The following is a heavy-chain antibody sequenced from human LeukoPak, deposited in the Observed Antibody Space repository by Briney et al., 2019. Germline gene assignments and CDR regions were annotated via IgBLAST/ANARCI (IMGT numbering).Heavy chain of an antibody. Sequence: ASVKVSCKASGYTFTGYYMHWVRQAPGQGLEWMGWINPNSGGTNYAQKFQGRVTMTRDTSISTAYMELGRPRSDDTAVYYCARDYYGSGKSYPYYFDYWGQGTLVTVSS. J-gene: IGHJ4*02. D-gene: IGHD3-10*01. CDR1: GYTFTGYY. CDR3: ARDYYGSGKSYPYYFDY. CDR2: INPNSGGT. V-gene: IGHV1-2*02.